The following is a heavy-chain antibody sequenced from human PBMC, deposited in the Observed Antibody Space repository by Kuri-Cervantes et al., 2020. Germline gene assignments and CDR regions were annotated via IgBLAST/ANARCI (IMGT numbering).Heavy chain of an antibody. CDR1: GYTFTGHY. D-gene: IGHD4-23*01. V-gene: IGHV1-18*04. CDR3: ARAWTAVRGPFDY. J-gene: IGHJ4*02. Sequence: ASVKVSCKASGYTFTGHYMHWVRQAPGQGLEWMGWISAYNGNTDYAQQFQGRVTMTTDTSTSTAYMELRSLRSDDTAVYYCARAWTAVRGPFDYWGQGTLVTVSS. CDR2: ISAYNGNT.